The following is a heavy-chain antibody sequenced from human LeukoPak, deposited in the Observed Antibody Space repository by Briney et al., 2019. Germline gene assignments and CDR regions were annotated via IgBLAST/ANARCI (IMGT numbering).Heavy chain of an antibody. CDR3: ASWPGGWYGEDS. CDR2: ISYDGSNK. Sequence: GGSLRLSCAASGFTFSSYAMHWVRQAPGKGLEWVAVISYDGSNKYYADSVKGRFTISRDNSKNTLYLQMNSLRAEDTAVYYCASWPGGWYGEDSWGQGTLVTVSS. D-gene: IGHD6-19*01. J-gene: IGHJ4*02. CDR1: GFTFSSYA. V-gene: IGHV3-30-3*01.